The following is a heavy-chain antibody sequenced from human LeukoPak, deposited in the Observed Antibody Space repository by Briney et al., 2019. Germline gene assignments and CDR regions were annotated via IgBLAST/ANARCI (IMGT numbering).Heavy chain of an antibody. CDR2: INTSGDST. D-gene: IGHD2-15*01. CDR1: GYTFTNYH. Sequence: ASVKVSCKASGYTFTNYHMHWLRQAPGKGLEWMGIINTSGDSTSYAKKFQDRVTMTRDMSTSTVHMELSSLRSEDTAIYYCARGGRDIVVVVAATALDYWGQGTLVTVSS. CDR3: ARGGRDIVVVVAATALDY. J-gene: IGHJ4*02. V-gene: IGHV1-46*01.